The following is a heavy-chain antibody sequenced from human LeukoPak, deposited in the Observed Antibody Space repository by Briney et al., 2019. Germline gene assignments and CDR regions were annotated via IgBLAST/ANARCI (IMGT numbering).Heavy chain of an antibody. J-gene: IGHJ4*02. D-gene: IGHD6-19*01. CDR3: AKAGIAVPATPEY. Sequence: PGGSLRLSCAASGFTFSSYGMHWVRQAPGKGLEWVAVIWYDGSNKYYADSVKGRFTISRDNSKNTLYLQMNSLRAEDTAVYYCAKAGIAVPATPEYCGQGTQVTVSS. CDR1: GFTFSSYG. V-gene: IGHV3-33*06. CDR2: IWYDGSNK.